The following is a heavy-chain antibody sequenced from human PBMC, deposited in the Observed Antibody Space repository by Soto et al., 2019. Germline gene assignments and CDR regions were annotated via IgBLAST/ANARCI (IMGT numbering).Heavy chain of an antibody. V-gene: IGHV3-30*03. CDR2: ISYDGSNK. CDR1: GFTFSSYG. D-gene: IGHD6-19*01. J-gene: IGHJ4*02. CDR3: ARVITSSGWYEDY. Sequence: PGGSLRLSCAASGFTFSSYGMHWVRQAPGKGLEWVAVISYDGSNKYYADSVKGRFTISRDNSKNTLYLQMNSLRAEDTAVYYCARVITSSGWYEDYWGQGTLVTVSS.